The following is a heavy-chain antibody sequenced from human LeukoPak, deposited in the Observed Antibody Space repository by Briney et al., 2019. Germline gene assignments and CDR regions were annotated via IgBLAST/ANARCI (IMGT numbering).Heavy chain of an antibody. D-gene: IGHD2-15*01. CDR2: IIPIFGTT. V-gene: IGHV1-69*05. Sequence: SVKVSCKAYGGTFSSYAISWVRQAPGQGLEWMGGIIPIFGTTNYAQKFQGRVTITTDDSTSTAYMELSSLRSEDTAMYYCVRGSVVVVAAREYYFYMDVWGKGTTVTVSS. J-gene: IGHJ6*03. CDR3: VRGSVVVVAAREYYFYMDV. CDR1: GGTFSSYA.